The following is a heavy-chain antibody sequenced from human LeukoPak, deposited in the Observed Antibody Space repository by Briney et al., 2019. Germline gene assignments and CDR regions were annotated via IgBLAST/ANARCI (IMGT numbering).Heavy chain of an antibody. D-gene: IGHD4-11*01. J-gene: IGHJ6*03. CDR3: ARHSSLTVTTFFYYYYMDV. Sequence: SETLSLTCAVYGGSFSGYYWSWIRQPPGKGLEWIGEINHSGSTNYNPSLKSRVTISVDTSKNQFSLKLSSVTAADTAVYYCARHSSLTVTTFFYYYYMDVWAKGPRSPSP. CDR2: INHSGST. V-gene: IGHV4-34*01. CDR1: GGSFSGYY.